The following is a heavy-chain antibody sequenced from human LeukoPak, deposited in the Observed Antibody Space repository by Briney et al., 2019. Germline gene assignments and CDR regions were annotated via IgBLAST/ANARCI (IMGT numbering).Heavy chain of an antibody. V-gene: IGHV3-30*03. CDR3: ARARDYYDSSGFTTYFDY. Sequence: GRSLRLSCAASGFTFSSYGMHWVRQAPGKGLEWVAVISYDGSNKYYADSVKGRFTISRDNSKNTLYLQMNSLRAEDTAVYYCARARDYYDSSGFTTYFDYWGQGTLVTVSS. CDR1: GFTFSSYG. D-gene: IGHD3-22*01. J-gene: IGHJ4*02. CDR2: ISYDGSNK.